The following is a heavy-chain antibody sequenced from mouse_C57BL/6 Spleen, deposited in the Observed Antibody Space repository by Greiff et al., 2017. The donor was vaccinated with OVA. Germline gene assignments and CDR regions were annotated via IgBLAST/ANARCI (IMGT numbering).Heavy chain of an antibody. Sequence: VQLVESGAELVRPGASVKLSCKASGYIFTDYYINWVKQRPGQGLEWIARIYPGSGNTYYNEKFKGKATLTAEKSSSTAYMQLSSLTSEDSAVYFCARDYYGSRYAMDYWGQGTSVTVSS. CDR2: IYPGSGNT. CDR3: ARDYYGSRYAMDY. J-gene: IGHJ4*01. CDR1: GYIFTDYY. D-gene: IGHD1-1*01. V-gene: IGHV1-76*01.